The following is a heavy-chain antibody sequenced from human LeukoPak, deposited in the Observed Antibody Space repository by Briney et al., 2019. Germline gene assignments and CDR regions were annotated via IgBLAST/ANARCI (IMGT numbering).Heavy chain of an antibody. J-gene: IGHJ6*03. Sequence: ASVKVSCKVSGYTLTELSMHWVRQAPGKGLEWMGGFDPEDGETIYAQEFQGRVTMTEDTSTDTAYMELSSLRSEDTAVYYCATGFYYAPTISYYYMDVWGKGTTVTISS. CDR3: ATGFYYAPTISYYYMDV. D-gene: IGHD3-10*01. V-gene: IGHV1-24*01. CDR1: GYTLTELS. CDR2: FDPEDGET.